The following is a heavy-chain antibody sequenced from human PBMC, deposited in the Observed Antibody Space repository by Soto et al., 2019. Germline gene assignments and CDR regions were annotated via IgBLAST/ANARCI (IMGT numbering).Heavy chain of an antibody. CDR3: ARQDTFMVNGMDV. CDR2: ILPGDSDT. Sequence: PGESLKISCKGSGYSFTSYWIGWVRQMPGKGLEWMGIILPGDSDTRYSPSFQGQVTISADKSISTAYLQWSSLRASDTAMYYCARQDTFMVNGMDVWGQGTTVTVS. CDR1: GYSFTSYW. J-gene: IGHJ6*02. D-gene: IGHD5-18*01. V-gene: IGHV5-51*01.